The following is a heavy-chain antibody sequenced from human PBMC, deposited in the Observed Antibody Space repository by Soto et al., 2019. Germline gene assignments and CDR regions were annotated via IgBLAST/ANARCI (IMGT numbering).Heavy chain of an antibody. CDR3: ARASSGYYSYFDY. Sequence: ASVKVSCKASGYTFTSYAMHWVRQAPGQRLEWMGWINAGNGNTKYSQKFQGRVTITRDTSASTAYMELSSLSSEDTAVYYCARASSGYYSYFDYWGQGTLVTVSS. CDR1: GYTFTSYA. J-gene: IGHJ4*02. D-gene: IGHD3-22*01. V-gene: IGHV1-3*01. CDR2: INAGNGNT.